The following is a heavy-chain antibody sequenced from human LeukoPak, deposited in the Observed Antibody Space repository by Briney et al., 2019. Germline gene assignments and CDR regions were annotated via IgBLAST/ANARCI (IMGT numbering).Heavy chain of an antibody. CDR1: GGSISGYY. CDR3: ARSPNSGYDPFDY. V-gene: IGHV4-39*01. Sequence: SETLSLTCTVSGGSISGYYWGWIRQPPGKGLEWIGSIYYSGSTYYNPSLKSRVTISVDTSKNQFSLKLSSVTAADTAVYYCARSPNSGYDPFDYWGQGTLVTVSS. J-gene: IGHJ4*02. CDR2: IYYSGST. D-gene: IGHD5-12*01.